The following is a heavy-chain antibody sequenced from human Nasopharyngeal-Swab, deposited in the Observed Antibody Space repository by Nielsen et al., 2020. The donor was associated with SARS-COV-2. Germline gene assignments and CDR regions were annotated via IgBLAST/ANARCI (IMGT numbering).Heavy chain of an antibody. D-gene: IGHD5-12*01. V-gene: IGHV4-31*03. CDR2: IYYSGRT. CDR3: ARDARLRGYSGYAYDY. Sequence: SETLSLTCTVSGSSISSVGYYWSWIRQHPGKGLEWIGYIYYSGRTYYNPSLKSRVTISVDTSKNQFSLKLSSVTAADTAVYYCARDARLRGYSGYAYDYWGQGTLVTVSS. J-gene: IGHJ4*02. CDR1: GSSISSVGYY.